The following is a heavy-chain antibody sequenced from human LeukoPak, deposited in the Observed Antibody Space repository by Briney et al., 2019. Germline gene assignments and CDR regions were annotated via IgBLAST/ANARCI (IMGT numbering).Heavy chain of an antibody. Sequence: GGSLRLSCAASGFTFSSYAMGWVRQAPGKGLEWVSAISGSGGSTYYADSVKGRFTISRDNSKNTLYLQMNSLRAEDTAVYYCAKAREAGAAGTTRYYFDYWGQGTLVTVSS. CDR3: AKAREAGAAGTTRYYFDY. D-gene: IGHD6-13*01. CDR2: ISGSGGST. V-gene: IGHV3-23*01. J-gene: IGHJ4*02. CDR1: GFTFSSYA.